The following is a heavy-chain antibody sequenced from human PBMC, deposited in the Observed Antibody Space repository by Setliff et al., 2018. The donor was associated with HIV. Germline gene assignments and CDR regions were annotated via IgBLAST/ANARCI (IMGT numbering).Heavy chain of an antibody. V-gene: IGHV4-4*07. CDR1: GGSISSYY. CDR3: AKEPKLGGIAAPFDY. D-gene: IGHD6-6*01. Sequence: NPSETLSLTCTVSGGSISSYYWSWIRQPAGKGLEWIGRIYTSGSTNYNPSLKSRVTMSVDTSKNQFSLKLSSVTAADTAVYYCAKEPKLGGIAAPFDYWGQGTLVTVSS. J-gene: IGHJ4*02. CDR2: IYTSGST.